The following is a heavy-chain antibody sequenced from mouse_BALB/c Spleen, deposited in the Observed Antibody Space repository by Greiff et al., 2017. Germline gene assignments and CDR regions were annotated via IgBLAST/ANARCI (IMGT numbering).Heavy chain of an antibody. D-gene: IGHD4-1*01. V-gene: IGHV1-4*02. CDR1: GYTFTSYT. CDR3: ARGVLSWDFDY. J-gene: IGHJ2*01. CDR2: INPSSGYT. Sequence: VKLQESAAELARPGASVKMSCKASGYTFTSYTMHWVKQRPGQGLEWIGYINPSSGYTEYNQKFKDKTTLTADKSSSTAYMQLSSLTSEDSAVYYCARGVLSWDFDYWGQGTTLTVSS.